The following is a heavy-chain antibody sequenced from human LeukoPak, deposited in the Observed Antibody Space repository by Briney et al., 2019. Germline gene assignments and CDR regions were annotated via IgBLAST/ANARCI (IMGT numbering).Heavy chain of an antibody. Sequence: PGGSLRLSCAAAGFTFSSNGMHWVRQAPGKGLGWVAVMSYDGSNKDYADSVKGRFTISRDNSKNTLYLQMNSLRAEDTAVYYCAKTYSRGAMSLYFDYWGQGTLVTVSS. J-gene: IGHJ4*02. CDR3: AKTYSRGAMSLYFDY. D-gene: IGHD6-19*01. CDR1: GFTFSSNG. CDR2: MSYDGSNK. V-gene: IGHV3-30*18.